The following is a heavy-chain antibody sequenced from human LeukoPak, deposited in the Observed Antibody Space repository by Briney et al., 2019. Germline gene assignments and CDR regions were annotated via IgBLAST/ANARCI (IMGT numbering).Heavy chain of an antibody. D-gene: IGHD3-3*01. J-gene: IGHJ6*02. V-gene: IGHV1-2*02. CDR2: INPNSGGT. CDR3: ARKKIRFLEWLPRTYYGMDV. Sequence: GASVKVSCKASGYTFTGYYMHWVRQAHGHGIEWMGWINPNSGGTNYAQKFQGRVTMTRDTSISTAYMELSRLRSDDTAVYYCARKKIRFLEWLPRTYYGMDVWGQGTTVTVSS. CDR1: GYTFTGYY.